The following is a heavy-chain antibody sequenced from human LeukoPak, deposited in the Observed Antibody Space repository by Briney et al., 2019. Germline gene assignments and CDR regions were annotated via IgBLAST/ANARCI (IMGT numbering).Heavy chain of an antibody. Sequence: ASVKVSCKASGYTFSRYYMHWVRQAPGQGLEWMGIINPSGGSTSYAQKFQGRVTMTRDTSTRIVYMELSSLRSEDTAVYYCARWGASALALIYYYGMDVWGQGTTVTVSS. CDR3: ARWGASALALIYYYGMDV. J-gene: IGHJ6*02. D-gene: IGHD1-26*01. CDR2: INPSGGST. CDR1: GYTFSRYY. V-gene: IGHV1-46*01.